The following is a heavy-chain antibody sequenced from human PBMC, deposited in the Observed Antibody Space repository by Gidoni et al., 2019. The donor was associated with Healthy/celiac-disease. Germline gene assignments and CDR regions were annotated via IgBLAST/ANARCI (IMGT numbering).Heavy chain of an antibody. Sequence: EVQLVESGGGLVKPGGSLRLSCAASGFTFSSYSMNWVRQAPGKGLEWVSSISSSSSYIYYADSVKGRFTISRDNAKNSLYLQMNSLRAEDTAVYYCARADSSGYLFDYWGQGTLVTVSS. CDR1: GFTFSSYS. V-gene: IGHV3-21*01. CDR3: ARADSSGYLFDY. D-gene: IGHD3-22*01. CDR2: ISSSSSYI. J-gene: IGHJ4*02.